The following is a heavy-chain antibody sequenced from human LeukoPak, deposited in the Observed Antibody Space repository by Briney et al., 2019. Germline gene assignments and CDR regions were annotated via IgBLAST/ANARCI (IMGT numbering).Heavy chain of an antibody. Sequence: GGSLRLSCAASGVTFSNYVMNWVRQAPGKGLEWVTFIQKDGASKFYADSVKGRFTISRDNSKKTVYLQMSSLTIEDTAVYYCAKEPGEGGSAFDYWGQGTLVTVYS. D-gene: IGHD3-16*01. CDR2: IQKDGASK. V-gene: IGHV3-30*02. CDR3: AKEPGEGGSAFDY. CDR1: GVTFSNYV. J-gene: IGHJ4*02.